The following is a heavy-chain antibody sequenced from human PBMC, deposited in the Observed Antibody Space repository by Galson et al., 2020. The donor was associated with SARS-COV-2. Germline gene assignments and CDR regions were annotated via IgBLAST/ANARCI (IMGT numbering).Heavy chain of an antibody. J-gene: IGHJ1*01. Sequence: EWVANIKQDGSEKFYVESVKGRFTVSRDNTQNSLYLQMNNLRVEDTAVYFCARGSIYYDFWSGRAEYFQHWGQGTLVTLSS. CDR2: IKQDGSEK. CDR3: ARGSIYYDFWSGRAEYFQH. V-gene: IGHV3-7*01. D-gene: IGHD3-3*01.